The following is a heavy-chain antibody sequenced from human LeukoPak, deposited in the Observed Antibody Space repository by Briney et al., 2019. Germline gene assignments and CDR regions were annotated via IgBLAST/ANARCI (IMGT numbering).Heavy chain of an antibody. D-gene: IGHD2-2*01. CDR3: ARANDIVVAF. Sequence: SETLSLTCAVSGGSFSGYYWSWIRQPPGKGLEWIGEINHSGSTNYNPSLKSRVTISVDTSKNQFSLKLSSVTAADTAVYYCARANDIVVAFWGQGTLVTVSS. V-gene: IGHV4-34*01. J-gene: IGHJ4*02. CDR1: GGSFSGYY. CDR2: INHSGST.